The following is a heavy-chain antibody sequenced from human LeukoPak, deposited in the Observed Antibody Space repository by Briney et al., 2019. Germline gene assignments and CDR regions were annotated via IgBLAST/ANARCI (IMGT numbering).Heavy chain of an antibody. J-gene: IGHJ4*02. CDR1: GGSITSNH. D-gene: IGHD3-22*01. Sequence: SETLSLTCTVSGGSITSNHWSWVRQPPGKGLEWIGQVHHSGGTSYNPSLRSRVTISIDKSENQFSLKLNSVTAADTAVYYCARGQAPYYCDSSGYVDYWGQGTLVTVSS. V-gene: IGHV4-4*02. CDR3: ARGQAPYYCDSSGYVDY. CDR2: VHHSGGT.